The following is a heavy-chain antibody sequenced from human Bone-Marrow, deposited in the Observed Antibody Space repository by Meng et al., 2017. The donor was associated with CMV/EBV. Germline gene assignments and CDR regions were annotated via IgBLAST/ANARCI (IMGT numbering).Heavy chain of an antibody. CDR1: GYSFSHYG. CDR2: IGSYNGNT. J-gene: IGHJ4*02. CDR3: ARDAGWGSDY. Sequence: VSFKASGYSFSHYGITWVRQAPGQGLEWMGWIGSYNGNTNYAQKFQDRVTMTTDASTSTAYMELRGLRSDDTALYYCARDAGWGSDYWGQGILVTVSS. D-gene: IGHD3-16*01. V-gene: IGHV1-18*01.